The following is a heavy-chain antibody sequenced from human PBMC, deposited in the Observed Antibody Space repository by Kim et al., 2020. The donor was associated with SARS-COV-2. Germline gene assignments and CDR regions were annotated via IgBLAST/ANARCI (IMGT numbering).Heavy chain of an antibody. CDR3: ARHSEDRRPPIVAPDY. D-gene: IGHD5-12*01. V-gene: IGHV5-51*01. J-gene: IGHJ4*02. CDR2: IYPGDSDT. Sequence: GESLKISCKGSGYSFTSYWIGWVRQMPGKGLEWMGIIYPGDSDTRYSPSFQGQVTISADKSISTAYLQWSSLKASDTAMYYCARHSEDRRPPIVAPDYWGQGTLVTVSS. CDR1: GYSFTSYW.